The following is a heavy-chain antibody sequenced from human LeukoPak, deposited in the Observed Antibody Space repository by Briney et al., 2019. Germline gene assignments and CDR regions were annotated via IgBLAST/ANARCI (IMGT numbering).Heavy chain of an antibody. CDR3: ARGGGRLRYPLMQPFEYFQH. V-gene: IGHV4-34*01. CDR2: INHSGST. J-gene: IGHJ1*01. CDR1: GGSFSGYY. Sequence: KPSETLSLTCAVYGGSFSGYYWSWIRQPPGKGLEWIGEINHSGSTNYNPSLKSRVTISVDTSKNQFSLKLSSVTAADTAVYYCARGGGRLRYPLMQPFEYFQHWGQGTLVTVSS. D-gene: IGHD3-9*01.